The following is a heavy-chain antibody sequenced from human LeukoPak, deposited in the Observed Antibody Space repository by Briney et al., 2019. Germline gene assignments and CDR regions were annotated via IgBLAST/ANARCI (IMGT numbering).Heavy chain of an antibody. V-gene: IGHV6-1*01. CDR2: TYYRSKWYN. Sequence: SQTLSLTCAISGDSVSSNSAAWNWIRQSPSRGLEWLGRTYYRSKWYNDYAVSVKSRITINPDTSKNQFSLQLNSVAPEDTAAYYCARGGYDLNWFDPWGQGTLVTVSS. CDR1: GDSVSSNSAA. CDR3: ARGGYDLNWFDP. D-gene: IGHD5-12*01. J-gene: IGHJ5*02.